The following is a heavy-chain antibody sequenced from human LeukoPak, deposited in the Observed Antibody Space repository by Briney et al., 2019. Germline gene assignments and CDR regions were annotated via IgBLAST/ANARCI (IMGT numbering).Heavy chain of an antibody. Sequence: ASVKVSCKASGYTFTSYAMNWVRQAPGQGLEWMGWISAYNGHTNYAQKFQGRVTITADESTSTAYMELTSLRSEDTAVYYCARGGSTTLRFLEGNYYYYMDVWGKGTTVTVSS. V-gene: IGHV1-18*01. CDR3: ARGGSTTLRFLEGNYYYYMDV. CDR1: GYTFTSYA. D-gene: IGHD3-3*01. CDR2: ISAYNGHT. J-gene: IGHJ6*03.